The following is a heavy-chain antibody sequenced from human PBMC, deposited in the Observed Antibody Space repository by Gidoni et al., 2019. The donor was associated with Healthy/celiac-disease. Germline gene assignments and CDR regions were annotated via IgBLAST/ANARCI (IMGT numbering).Heavy chain of an antibody. Sequence: EVQLVESGGGVVRPGGSLRLSCAASGFPFDDYGMRGVRQAPGKGLEWVSGMNWNGGSTGYADSVKGRFTISRDNAKNSLYLQMNSLRAEDTALYHCARDCYGSGSILNWFDPWGQGTLVTVSS. CDR1: GFPFDDYG. J-gene: IGHJ5*02. D-gene: IGHD3-10*01. V-gene: IGHV3-20*01. CDR2: MNWNGGST. CDR3: ARDCYGSGSILNWFDP.